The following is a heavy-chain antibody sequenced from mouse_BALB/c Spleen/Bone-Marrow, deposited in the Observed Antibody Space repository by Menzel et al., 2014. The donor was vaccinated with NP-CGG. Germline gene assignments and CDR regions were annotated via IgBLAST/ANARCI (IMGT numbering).Heavy chain of an antibody. V-gene: IGHV5-6-3*01. D-gene: IGHD1-1*01. J-gene: IGHJ2*01. CDR2: INSNGGST. CDR1: GFTFSSYG. Sequence: EVQVVESGGGLVQPGVSLKLSCAASGFTFSSYGMSWVRQTPDKRLELVATINSNGGSTYYPDSVKGRFTISRDNAKNTLYLQMSSLKSEDTAMYYCARDYYGSSDYWGQGTTLTVSS. CDR3: ARDYYGSSDY.